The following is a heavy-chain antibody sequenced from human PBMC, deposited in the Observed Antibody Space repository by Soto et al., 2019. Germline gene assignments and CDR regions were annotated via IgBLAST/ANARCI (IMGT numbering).Heavy chain of an antibody. Sequence: GGSLRLSCAASGFTFSSYWMSWVRQAPGKGLEWVANIKQDGSEKYYVDSVKGRFTISRDNAKNSLYLQMNSLRAEDTAVYYCASKSSYGSGSYVYWGQGTLVTVSS. D-gene: IGHD3-10*01. CDR3: ASKSSYGSGSYVY. CDR2: IKQDGSEK. V-gene: IGHV3-7*01. J-gene: IGHJ4*02. CDR1: GFTFSSYW.